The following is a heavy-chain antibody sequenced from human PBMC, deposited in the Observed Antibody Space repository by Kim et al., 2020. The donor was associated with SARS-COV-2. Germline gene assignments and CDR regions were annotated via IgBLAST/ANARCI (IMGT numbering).Heavy chain of an antibody. CDR3: ARRASITMIVVVYNWFDP. D-gene: IGHD3-22*01. J-gene: IGHJ5*02. CDR1: GYTFTGYY. CDR2: INPNSGGT. V-gene: IGHV1-2*02. Sequence: ASVKVSCKASGYTFTGYYMHWVRQAPGQGLEGMGWINPNSGGTNYAQKFQGRVTMTRDTSISTAYMELSRLRSDDTAVYYCARRASITMIVVVYNWFDPWGQGTLVPVSS.